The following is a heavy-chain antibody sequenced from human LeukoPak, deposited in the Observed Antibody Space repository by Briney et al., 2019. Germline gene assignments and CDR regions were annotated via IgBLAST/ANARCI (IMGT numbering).Heavy chain of an antibody. J-gene: IGHJ4*02. CDR2: LIPLFGRA. CDR3: ASPKENSDYYFDS. Sequence: SVKVSCKASGGTLRNYAISWVRQAPGQGPEWMGGLIPLFGRAEYAQKFQGRVTITADEPTNTAYMELNFLRSEDTAVYYCASPKENSDYYFDSWGQGTLVAVSA. CDR1: GGTLRNYA. D-gene: IGHD4-11*01. V-gene: IGHV1-69*13.